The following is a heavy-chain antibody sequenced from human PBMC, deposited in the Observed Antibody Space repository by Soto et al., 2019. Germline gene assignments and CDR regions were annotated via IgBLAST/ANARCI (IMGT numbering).Heavy chain of an antibody. D-gene: IGHD5-12*01. CDR1: GGTFSSCA. V-gene: IGHV1-69*06. J-gene: IGHJ5*02. CDR3: ARGYSGYDFQSWFDP. CDR2: IIPIFGTA. Sequence: ASVKVSCKASGGTFSSCAISWVRRARGQGLEWMGGIIPIFGTANYAQKFQGRVTITADKSTSTAYMELSSLRSEDTAVYYCARGYSGYDFQSWFDPWGQGTLVTVSS.